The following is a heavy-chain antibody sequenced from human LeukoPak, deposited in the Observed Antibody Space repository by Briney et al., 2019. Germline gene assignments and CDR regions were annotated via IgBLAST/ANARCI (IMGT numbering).Heavy chain of an antibody. CDR3: ARHRGEFGDSPPNIDY. V-gene: IGHV4-38-2*02. Sequence: SEPLSLTCTVSSYSISSGDYWGWIRQPPGKGLEWIGSIYHSGRTYYNPPLKSRVTISVDMSKNQFSLRLSSVTAADTAVYYCARHRGEFGDSPPNIDYWGQGTLVTVSS. D-gene: IGHD3-10*01. CDR1: SYSISSGDY. CDR2: IYHSGRT. J-gene: IGHJ4*02.